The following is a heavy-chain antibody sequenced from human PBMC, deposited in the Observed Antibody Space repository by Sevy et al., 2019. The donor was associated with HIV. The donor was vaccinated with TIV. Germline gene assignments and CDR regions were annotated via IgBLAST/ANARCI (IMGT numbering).Heavy chain of an antibody. CDR2: ISNSGANT. CDR3: AKEWTLLSDWYGEFDY. V-gene: IGHV3-23*01. J-gene: IGHJ4*02. Sequence: GGSLRLYCAASGFTFTNYGMHWVRQAPGKGLEWVSGISNSGANTYYADSVRGRFTVSRDNYKNTVYLQLNSLRAEDTAIYYCAKEWTLLSDWYGEFDYWGQGTLVTVSS. D-gene: IGHD6-19*01. CDR1: GFTFTNYG.